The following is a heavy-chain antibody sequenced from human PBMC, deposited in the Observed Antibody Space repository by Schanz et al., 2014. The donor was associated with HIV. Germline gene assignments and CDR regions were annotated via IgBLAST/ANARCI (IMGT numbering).Heavy chain of an antibody. V-gene: IGHV3-30*18. CDR1: EFTFRTSI. CDR3: AKEATVVTLAFDI. J-gene: IGHJ3*02. CDR2: ISYDGSNK. Sequence: VQLLESGGGLVQPGGSLRLSCAMSEFTFRTSIIHWVRQAPGKGLEWVAVISYDGSNKYYADSVKGRFTISRDNSKNTLYLQMNSLRAEDTAVYYCAKEATVVTLAFDIWGQGTMVTVSS. D-gene: IGHD4-17*01.